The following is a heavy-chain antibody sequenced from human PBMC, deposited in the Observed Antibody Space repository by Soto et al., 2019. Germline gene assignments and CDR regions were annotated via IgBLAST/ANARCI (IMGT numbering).Heavy chain of an antibody. Sequence: GGSMRLSCGAAGFTFSSYCRHWVRQTTGKGLEWVAVIWYNGSDKKYADSVKGRFTISRDNSEKTLYLQMNSLRTEDTAVYYCAKDYGDWTGLYYYGMDVWGQGTTVTVSS. CDR1: GFTFSSYC. D-gene: IGHD4-17*01. CDR3: AKDYGDWTGLYYYGMDV. J-gene: IGHJ6*02. CDR2: IWYNGSDK. V-gene: IGHV3-33*06.